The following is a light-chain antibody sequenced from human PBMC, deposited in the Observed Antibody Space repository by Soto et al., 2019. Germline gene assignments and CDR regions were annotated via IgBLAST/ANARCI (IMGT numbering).Light chain of an antibody. CDR3: LQDYSYPLT. CDR2: TAS. J-gene: IGKJ4*01. V-gene: IGKV1-6*01. CDR1: QDIRSE. Sequence: AIQMTQSPSSLSGSVGDRVTITCRASQDIRSELVWYQQKPGKAPNILIYTASTLQSGVSSRFSGSGSGTDFTLTINSLQPEDFAIYYCLQDYSYPLTFGGGTKVDIK.